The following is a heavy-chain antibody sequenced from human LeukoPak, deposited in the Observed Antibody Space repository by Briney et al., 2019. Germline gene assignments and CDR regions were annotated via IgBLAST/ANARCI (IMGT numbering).Heavy chain of an antibody. V-gene: IGHV3-21*01. CDR3: ARGSGYYYYYYMDV. Sequence: GGSLRLSCAASGFTLSNAWMNWVRQAPGKGLQWVSSISSSSTYIYYADSVKGRFTISRDSAENSLYLQMNSLRAEDTAVYYCARGSGYYYYYYMDVWGKGTTVTISS. CDR1: GFTLSNAW. J-gene: IGHJ6*03. D-gene: IGHD6-25*01. CDR2: ISSSSTYI.